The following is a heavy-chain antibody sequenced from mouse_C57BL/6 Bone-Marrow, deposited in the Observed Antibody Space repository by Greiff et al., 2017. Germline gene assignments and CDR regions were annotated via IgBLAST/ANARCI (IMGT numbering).Heavy chain of an antibody. Sequence: EVNVVESGGDLVKPGGSLKLSCAASGFTFSSYGMSWVRQTPDKRLEWVATISSGGSYTYYPDSVKGRFTITRDNAKNTLYLQMSSLKSEDTAVDYCASYYLPRGSFAYWGQGTLVTVSA. J-gene: IGHJ3*01. D-gene: IGHD1-1*01. CDR3: ASYYLPRGSFAY. CDR1: GFTFSSYG. V-gene: IGHV5-6*01. CDR2: ISSGGSYT.